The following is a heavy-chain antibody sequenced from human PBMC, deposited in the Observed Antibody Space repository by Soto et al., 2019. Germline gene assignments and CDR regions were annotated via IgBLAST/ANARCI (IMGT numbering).Heavy chain of an antibody. D-gene: IGHD1-26*01. J-gene: IGHJ4*01. CDR1: GSTFSTYS. V-gene: IGHV1-69*06. Sequence: GASVKVSCKTSGSTFSTYSIVWVRQAPGEGLEWMGGIIPLFGTANYAQKFQDRVTITADKSTNTAFMELSSLKSEDTAMYYCASSSGNNYGVGTNYYFDYWGHGTLVTAPQ. CDR2: IIPLFGTA. CDR3: ASSSGNNYGVGTNYYFDY.